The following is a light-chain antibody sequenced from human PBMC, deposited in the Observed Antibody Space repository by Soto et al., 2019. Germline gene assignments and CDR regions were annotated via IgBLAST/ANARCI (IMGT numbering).Light chain of an antibody. J-gene: IGLJ3*02. Sequence: QSVLTQPPSVSAAPGQKVTLSCSGSSSNLGSNYGAWYQQVPGTAPKLLIYENNNRPSGITDQIFGSKSGTSVTLSITGLQTGDEADYYCGSWDSSLTAGVFGGGTKVTVL. CDR1: SSNLGSNY. V-gene: IGLV1-51*02. CDR2: ENN. CDR3: GSWDSSLTAGV.